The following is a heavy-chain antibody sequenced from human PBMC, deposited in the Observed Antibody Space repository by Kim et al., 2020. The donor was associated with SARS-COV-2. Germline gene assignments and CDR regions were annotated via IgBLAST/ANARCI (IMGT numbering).Heavy chain of an antibody. D-gene: IGHD3-3*01. CDR1: GYTFTGYY. J-gene: IGHJ6*03. V-gene: IGHV1-2*02. CDR3: ARDSHYDFWSGWGYYYYYMDV. Sequence: ASVKVSCKASGYTFTGYYMHWVRQAPGQGLEWMGWINPNSGGTNYAQKFQGRVTMTRDTSISTAYMELSRLRSDDTAVYYCARDSHYDFWSGWGYYYYYMDVWGKGTTVTVSS. CDR2: INPNSGGT.